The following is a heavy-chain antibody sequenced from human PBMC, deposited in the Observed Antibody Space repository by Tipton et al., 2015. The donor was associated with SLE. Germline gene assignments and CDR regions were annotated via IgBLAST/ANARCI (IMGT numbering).Heavy chain of an antibody. CDR2: ISWDGGST. CDR3: AKALIGGCHLRGWYYGMDV. J-gene: IGHJ6*02. Sequence: SLRLSCAASGFTFDDYTMHWVRQAPGKGLEWVSLISWDGGSTYYADSVKGRFTISRDNSKNSLYLQMNSLRTEDTALYYCAKALIGGCHLRGWYYGMDVWGQGTSVTVPS. CDR1: GFTFDDYT. V-gene: IGHV3-43*01. D-gene: IGHD6-19*01.